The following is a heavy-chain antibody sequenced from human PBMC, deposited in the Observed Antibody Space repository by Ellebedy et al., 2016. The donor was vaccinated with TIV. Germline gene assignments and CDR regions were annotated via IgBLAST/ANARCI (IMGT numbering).Heavy chain of an antibody. D-gene: IGHD4-17*01. Sequence: GGSLRLXXKGSGYSFTSYWIGWVRQMPGKGLEWMGIIYPGDSDTRYSPSFQGQVTISADKSISTAYLQWSSLKASDTAMYYCARHRADYGDWGVGYYYYGMDVWGQGTTVTVSS. CDR1: GYSFTSYW. CDR2: IYPGDSDT. CDR3: ARHRADYGDWGVGYYYYGMDV. V-gene: IGHV5-51*01. J-gene: IGHJ6*02.